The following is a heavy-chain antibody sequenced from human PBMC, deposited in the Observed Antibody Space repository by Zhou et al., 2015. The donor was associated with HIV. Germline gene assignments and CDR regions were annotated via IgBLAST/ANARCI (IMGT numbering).Heavy chain of an antibody. CDR3: ARGPLRQGYYDSSGYYYANWFDP. Sequence: QVQLVQSGTEVKKPGSSVKVSCKASGGTFSTDGITWVRQAPGQGLEWMGGIIPILGTVKYAQKFQGRVTITADRSTTTAYMDLHSLTSDDTAVYYCARGPLRQGYYDSSGYYYANWFDPWGQGTLVTVSS. D-gene: IGHD3-22*01. V-gene: IGHV1-69*06. CDR1: GGTFSTDG. J-gene: IGHJ5*02. CDR2: IIPILGTV.